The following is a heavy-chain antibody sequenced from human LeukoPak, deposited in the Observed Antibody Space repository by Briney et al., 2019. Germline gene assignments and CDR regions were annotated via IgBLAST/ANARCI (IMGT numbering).Heavy chain of an antibody. CDR3: ARDPYSSGWPSYYYYGMDV. CDR2: IKQDGSEK. D-gene: IGHD6-19*01. Sequence: GGSLRLSCAASGFTFSSYWMSWVRQAPGKGLEWVANIKQDGSEKYYVDSVKGRFTISRDNAKNSLYLQMNSLRAEDTAVYYCARDPYSSGWPSYYYYGMDVRGQGTTVTVSS. CDR1: GFTFSSYW. J-gene: IGHJ6*02. V-gene: IGHV3-7*01.